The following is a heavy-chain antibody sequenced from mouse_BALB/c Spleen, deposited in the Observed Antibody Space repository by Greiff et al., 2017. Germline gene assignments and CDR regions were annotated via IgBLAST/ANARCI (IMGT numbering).Heavy chain of an antibody. J-gene: IGHJ3*01. D-gene: IGHD2-4*01. V-gene: IGHV3-2*02. CDR1: GYSITSDYA. Sequence: EVQLQQSGPGLVKPSQSLSLTCTVTGYSITSDYAWNWIRQFPGNKLEWMGYISYSGSTSYNPSLKSRISITRDTSKNQFFLQLNSVTTEDTATYYCARGSTMIATSWLAYWGQGTLVTVSA. CDR3: ARGSTMIATSWLAY. CDR2: ISYSGST.